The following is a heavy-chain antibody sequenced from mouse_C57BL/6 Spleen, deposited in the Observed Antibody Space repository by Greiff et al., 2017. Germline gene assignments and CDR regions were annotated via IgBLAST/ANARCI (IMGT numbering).Heavy chain of an antibody. J-gene: IGHJ1*03. V-gene: IGHV1-64*01. CDR1: GYTFTSYW. CDR3: AAVATRYFDV. Sequence: VKLQQPGAELVKPGASVKLSCKASGYTFTSYWMHWVKQRPGQGLEWIGMIHPNSGSTNYNEKFKSKATLTVDKSSSTAYMQLSSLTSEDSAVYYCAAVATRYFDVWGTGTTVTVSS. CDR2: IHPNSGST. D-gene: IGHD1-1*01.